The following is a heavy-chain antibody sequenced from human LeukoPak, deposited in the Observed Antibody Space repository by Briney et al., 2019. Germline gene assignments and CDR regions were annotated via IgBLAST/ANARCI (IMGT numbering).Heavy chain of an antibody. CDR3: ARGVDVWGSYRQYYFDY. D-gene: IGHD3-16*02. CDR1: GFTFSSDS. CDR2: ISSSSSYI. V-gene: IGHV3-21*04. J-gene: IGHJ4*02. Sequence: GGSLRLSCAASGFTFSSDSMNWVRQAPGKGLEWVSSISSSSSYIYYADSVKGRLTISRDNAKNSLYLQMNGLRAEDTAVYYCARGVDVWGSYRQYYFDYWGQGTLVTVSS.